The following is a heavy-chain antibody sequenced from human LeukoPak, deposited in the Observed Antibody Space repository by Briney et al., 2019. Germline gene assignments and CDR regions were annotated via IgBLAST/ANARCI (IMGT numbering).Heavy chain of an antibody. D-gene: IGHD1-26*01. J-gene: IGHJ4*02. Sequence: NPSETLSLTCTVSGGSISSHYWSWIRQPPGKGLEWIGYIYYSGSTNYNPSLKSRVTISVDTAKNQFSLKLSSVTAADTAVFYCARGSGSFFPFDYWGQGTLVTVSS. CDR1: GGSISSHY. V-gene: IGHV4-59*11. CDR2: IYYSGST. CDR3: ARGSGSFFPFDY.